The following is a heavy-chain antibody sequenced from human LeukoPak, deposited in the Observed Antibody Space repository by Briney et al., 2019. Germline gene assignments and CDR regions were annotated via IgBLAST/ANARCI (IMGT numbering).Heavy chain of an antibody. Sequence: PGGSLRLSCAASGFTFNTYTMNWVRQAPGKGLEWVSYISGSSGIIDYADSVRGRFTISRDNAKNSLYLQMNSLRAEDTAVYYCARATVEMATISAFDIWGQGTMVTVSS. CDR2: ISGSSGII. CDR1: GFTFNTYT. J-gene: IGHJ3*02. D-gene: IGHD5-24*01. V-gene: IGHV3-48*01. CDR3: ARATVEMATISAFDI.